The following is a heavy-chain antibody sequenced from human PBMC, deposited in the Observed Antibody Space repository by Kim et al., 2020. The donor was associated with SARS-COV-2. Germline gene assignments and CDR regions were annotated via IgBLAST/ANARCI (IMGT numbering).Heavy chain of an antibody. D-gene: IGHD3-22*01. V-gene: IGHV4-39*01. CDR2: IYYSGST. CDR3: ASGITMIVVAVAYFDY. Sequence: SETLSLTCTVSGGSISSSSYYWGWIRQPPGKGLEWIGSIYYSGSTYYNPSLKSRVTISVDTSKNQFSLKLSSVTAADTAVYYCASGITMIVVAVAYFDYWGQGTLVTVSS. J-gene: IGHJ4*02. CDR1: GGSISSSSYY.